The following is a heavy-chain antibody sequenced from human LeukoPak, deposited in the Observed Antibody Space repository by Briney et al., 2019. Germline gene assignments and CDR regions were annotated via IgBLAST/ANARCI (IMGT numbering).Heavy chain of an antibody. V-gene: IGHV6-1*01. CDR1: GDSVSSNSAA. J-gene: IGHJ5*02. CDR3: ARGGNWNDDHRGWFDP. D-gene: IGHD1-1*01. Sequence: SQTLSLTCAISGDSVSSNSAAWNWIRQSPSGGLEWLGRTYYRSKWYNDYAVSVKSRITINPDTSKNQFSLQLNSVTPEDTAVYYCARGGNWNDDHRGWFDPWSQGTLVTVSS. CDR2: TYYRSKWYN.